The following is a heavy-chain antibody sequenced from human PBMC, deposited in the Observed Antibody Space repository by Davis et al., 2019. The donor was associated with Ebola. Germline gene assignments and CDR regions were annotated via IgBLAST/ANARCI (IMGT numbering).Heavy chain of an antibody. CDR2: ISDGGGGT. CDR3: AKPSGGDDAFDI. D-gene: IGHD1-26*01. Sequence: GGSLRLSCAASGFTLRNFAMSWVRQAPGKGLEWLSAISDGGGGTYYTDSVYYADSVSGRFTISRDTSKNTLFLHMNNLIAEDTAIYYCAKPSGGDDAFDIWGQGTVVTVSS. V-gene: IGHV3-23*01. CDR1: GFTLRNFA. J-gene: IGHJ3*02.